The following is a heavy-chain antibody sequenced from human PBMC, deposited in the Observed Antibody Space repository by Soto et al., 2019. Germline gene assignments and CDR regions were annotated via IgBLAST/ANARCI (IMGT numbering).Heavy chain of an antibody. Sequence: ASVKVSCKASGYTITSYGISWVRQALGQGLEWMGWISAYNGNTNYAQKLQGRVTMTTDTSTSTAYMELRSLRSDDTAVYYCARRGRVGATTYFDYWGQGTLVTVSS. V-gene: IGHV1-18*01. D-gene: IGHD1-26*01. CDR1: GYTITSYG. J-gene: IGHJ4*02. CDR3: ARRGRVGATTYFDY. CDR2: ISAYNGNT.